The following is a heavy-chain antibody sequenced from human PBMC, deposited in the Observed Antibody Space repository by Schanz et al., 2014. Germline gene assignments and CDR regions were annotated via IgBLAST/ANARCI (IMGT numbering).Heavy chain of an antibody. Sequence: EMQLLESGGGLAQPGGSLRLSCTTSGLIFSTYTLNWVRQAPGKGLEWISYISFSGNTIYYADSVKGRFTISRDNPKKTLYMQMSSLRADDSAVYYCAKPFRSSWYPDAFDIWGQGTMVTVSS. CDR1: GLIFSTYT. D-gene: IGHD6-13*01. CDR3: AKPFRSSWYPDAFDI. CDR2: ISFSGNTI. J-gene: IGHJ3*02. V-gene: IGHV3-48*01.